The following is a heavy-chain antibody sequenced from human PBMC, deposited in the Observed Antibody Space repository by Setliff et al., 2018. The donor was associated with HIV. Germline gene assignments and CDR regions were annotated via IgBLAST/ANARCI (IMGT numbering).Heavy chain of an antibody. Sequence: SETLSLTCTVSGGSITRTPYYWGWIRQPPGKGLEWIGSIHHSGTAYDNPSLKSRVTISVDMFNNRFSLRLNSVTAADTAVYYCARRQHHLGGFDVWGQGTVVTVSS. CDR3: ARRQHHLGGFDV. CDR1: GGSITRTPYY. D-gene: IGHD2-15*01. V-gene: IGHV4-39*01. J-gene: IGHJ3*01. CDR2: IHHSGTA.